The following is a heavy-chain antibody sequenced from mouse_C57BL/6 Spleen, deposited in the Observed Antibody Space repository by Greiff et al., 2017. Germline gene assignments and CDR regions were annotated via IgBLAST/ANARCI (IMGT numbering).Heavy chain of an antibody. V-gene: IGHV1-80*01. CDR2: IYPGDGDT. CDR1: GYAFSSYW. J-gene: IGHJ4*01. CDR3: ARSSYGSSWEAMDY. Sequence: QVQLQQSGAELVKPGASVKISCKASGYAFSSYWMNWVKQRPGKGLEWIGQIYPGDGDTNYNGKFKGKATLTADKSSSTAYMQLSSLTSEDSAVYFCARSSYGSSWEAMDYWGQGTSVTVSS. D-gene: IGHD1-1*01.